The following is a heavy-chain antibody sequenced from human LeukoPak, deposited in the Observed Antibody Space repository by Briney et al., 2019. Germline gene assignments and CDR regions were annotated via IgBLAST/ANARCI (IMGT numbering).Heavy chain of an antibody. CDR2: INHSGST. V-gene: IGHV4-34*01. CDR1: GGSFSGYY. Sequence: PSETLSLTCAVYGGSFSGYYWSWIRQPPGKGLEWIGEINHSGSTNYNPSVKSRVTISVDTSKNQFSLKLTSVTAADTAIYYCARVSPWSGYAHPTFYYYYMDVWGKGTTVTVSS. CDR3: ARVSPWSGYAHPTFYYYYMDV. J-gene: IGHJ6*03. D-gene: IGHD3-3*01.